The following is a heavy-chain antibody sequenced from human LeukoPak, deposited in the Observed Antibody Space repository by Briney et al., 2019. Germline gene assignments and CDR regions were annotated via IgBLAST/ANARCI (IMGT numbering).Heavy chain of an antibody. CDR1: GDTFSSYG. J-gene: IGHJ6*03. V-gene: IGHV1-69*13. D-gene: IGHD2-2*02. Sequence: SVKVSCKASGDTFSSYGISWVRQAPGQGLEWMGGIIPISGTAEYAQKFQGRVTITADESTSTAYMELSSLRSEDTAVYYCARDLAAIKYYYYMDVWGKGTTVTVSS. CDR2: IIPISGTA. CDR3: ARDLAAIKYYYYMDV.